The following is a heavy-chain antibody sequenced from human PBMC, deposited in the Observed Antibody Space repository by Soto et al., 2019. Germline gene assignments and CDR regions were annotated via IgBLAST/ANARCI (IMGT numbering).Heavy chain of an antibody. CDR1: GFTFSDYG. D-gene: IGHD3-3*01. J-gene: IGHJ4*02. CDR3: ATMERLFDY. CDR2: ISYDGSDK. Sequence: GGSLRLSCAASGFTFSDYGMHWVRQAPGTGLEWVAVISYDGSDKYYADSVKGRFTISRDNSKNRLYLQMNSLRAEDTALYYCATMERLFDYWGQGTLVTVSS. V-gene: IGHV3-30*03.